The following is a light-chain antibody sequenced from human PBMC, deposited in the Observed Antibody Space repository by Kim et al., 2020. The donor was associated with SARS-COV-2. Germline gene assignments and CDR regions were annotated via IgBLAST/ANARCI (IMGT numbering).Light chain of an antibody. CDR1: QSVGNY. V-gene: IGKV3-11*01. Sequence: SLYPGERAALSCRASQSVGNYLAWYQQKPGQAPRLLIYDASSRATDIPARFSGSGSGTDFTLTISSLEPEDFAVYYCQQHGNWPTFGQGTKVDIK. CDR3: QQHGNWPT. CDR2: DAS. J-gene: IGKJ1*01.